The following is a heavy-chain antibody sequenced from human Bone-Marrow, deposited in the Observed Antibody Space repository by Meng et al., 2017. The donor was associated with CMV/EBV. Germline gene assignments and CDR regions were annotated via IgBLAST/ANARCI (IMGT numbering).Heavy chain of an antibody. Sequence: GGSLRLSCAASGFTFSSYWMSWVRQAPGKGLEWVAVISYDGSNKYYADSVKGRFTISRDNAKNSLYLQMNSLRAEDTAVYYCARGDDFWSDYYYFDYWGQGTLVTVSS. D-gene: IGHD3-3*01. CDR3: ARGDDFWSDYYYFDY. CDR2: ISYDGSNK. CDR1: GFTFSSYW. V-gene: IGHV3-30-3*01. J-gene: IGHJ4*02.